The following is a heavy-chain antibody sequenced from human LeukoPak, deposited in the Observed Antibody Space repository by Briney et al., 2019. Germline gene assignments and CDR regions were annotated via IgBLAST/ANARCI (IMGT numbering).Heavy chain of an antibody. J-gene: IGHJ4*02. V-gene: IGHV3-30*02. D-gene: IGHD2-2*01. CDR2: IWYGGSNK. Sequence: GGSLRLSCAASGFTFSSYGMHWVRQAPGKGLEWVAVIWYGGSNKYYADSVKGRFTISRDNSKNTLYLQMNSLRAEDTAVYYCAKDALPAATRSKYVDYWGQGTLVTVSS. CDR3: AKDALPAATRSKYVDY. CDR1: GFTFSSYG.